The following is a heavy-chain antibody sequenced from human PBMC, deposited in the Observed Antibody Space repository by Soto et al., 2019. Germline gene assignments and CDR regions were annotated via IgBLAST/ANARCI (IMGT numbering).Heavy chain of an antibody. J-gene: IGHJ4*02. Sequence: PGGSLRLSCAASGFTFSSYSMNWVRQAPGKGLEWVSYISSSSSTIYYADSVRGRFTISRDNAKNSLYLQMNSLRDEDTAVYYWARDPQLGTMWLLEYYFDYWGQGTLVTVSS. CDR1: GFTFSSYS. V-gene: IGHV3-48*02. CDR2: ISSSSSTI. D-gene: IGHD3-22*01. CDR3: ARDPQLGTMWLLEYYFDY.